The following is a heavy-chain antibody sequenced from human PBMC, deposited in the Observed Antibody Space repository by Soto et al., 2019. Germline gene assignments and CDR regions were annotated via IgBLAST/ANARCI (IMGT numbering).Heavy chain of an antibody. J-gene: IGHJ4*02. CDR2: ISSRSHYI. CDR1: GFTFNTYY. CDR3: ARRRSFGGYNYGLDY. Sequence: GGSLRLSCEASGFTFNTYYINWVRQAPGKGLEWVSSISSRSHYIYYADSVKGRFTISRDNTKNSVFLQMSSLRAEDTALYYCARRRSFGGYNYGLDYWGQGTLVTVS. D-gene: IGHD5-18*01. V-gene: IGHV3-21*01.